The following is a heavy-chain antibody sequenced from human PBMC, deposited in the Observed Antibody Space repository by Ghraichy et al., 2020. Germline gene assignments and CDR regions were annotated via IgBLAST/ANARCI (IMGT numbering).Heavy chain of an antibody. V-gene: IGHV4-34*01. Sequence: SETLSLTCAVYVGSFSGYYWSWIRQPPGKGLEWIGEINPTGTTNNSPSLKSRLTMLVDTSKNQFSLKLKSVTAADTAMYYCARRRQMWSAAEDDAFDIWGQGTMVTVSS. J-gene: IGHJ3*02. D-gene: IGHD2-21*01. CDR2: INPTGTT. CDR1: VGSFSGYY. CDR3: ARRRQMWSAAEDDAFDI.